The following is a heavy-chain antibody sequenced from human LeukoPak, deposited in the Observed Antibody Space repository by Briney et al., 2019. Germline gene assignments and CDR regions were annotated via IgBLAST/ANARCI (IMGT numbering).Heavy chain of an antibody. Sequence: ASLKVSCKASGYTFTSYGISWVRPAPGQGLEWMGCISAYNGNTNYAQKLQGRVTMTTDTSTSTDYMELRSLRSDDTAVYYCARVFGYYYDSSGYFEYFQHWGQGTLVTVSS. CDR3: ARVFGYYYDSSGYFEYFQH. D-gene: IGHD3-22*01. J-gene: IGHJ1*01. CDR1: GYTFTSYG. V-gene: IGHV1-18*01. CDR2: ISAYNGNT.